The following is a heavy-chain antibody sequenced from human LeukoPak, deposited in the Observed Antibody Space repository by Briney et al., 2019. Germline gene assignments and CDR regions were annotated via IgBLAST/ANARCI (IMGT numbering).Heavy chain of an antibody. CDR2: INPNSGGT. J-gene: IGHJ6*02. Sequence: VASVKVSCKASGYTFTDYYVHWVRQAPGQGLEWMGWINPNSGGTNYAQKFQGRVTMTRDTSISTAYMELSRLRSDDTAVYYCAREMVRGVPRHYYYYGMDVWGQGTTVTVSS. CDR1: GYTFTDYY. CDR3: AREMVRGVPRHYYYYGMDV. D-gene: IGHD3-10*01. V-gene: IGHV1-2*02.